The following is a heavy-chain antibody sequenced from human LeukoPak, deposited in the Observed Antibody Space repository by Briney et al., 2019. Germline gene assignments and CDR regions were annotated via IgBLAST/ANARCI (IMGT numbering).Heavy chain of an antibody. CDR1: GFTFSSYD. V-gene: IGHV3-48*01. CDR3: ARDRKSGEWDLVP. CDR2: ISGSSSTK. J-gene: IGHJ4*02. D-gene: IGHD1-26*01. Sequence: PGGSLRLSCAASGFTFSSYDMDWVGQAPGKGLEWVSYISGSSSTKYYADSVKGRFFISRDNAKNSLYLQMNSLRAEDTAVYYCARDRKSGEWDLVPWGQGTLVTVSS.